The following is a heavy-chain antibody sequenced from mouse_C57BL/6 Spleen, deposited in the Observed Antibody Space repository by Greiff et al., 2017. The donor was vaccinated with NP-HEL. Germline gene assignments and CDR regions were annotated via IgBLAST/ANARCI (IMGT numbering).Heavy chain of an antibody. CDR3: TRYARDAMDY. V-gene: IGHV1-15*01. CDR2: IDPETGGT. Sequence: QVQLQQSGAELVRPGASVTLSCKASGYTFTDYEMHWVKQTPVHGLEWIGAIDPETGGTAYNQKFKGKAILTADKSSSTAYMELRSLTSEDSAVCYCTRYARDAMDYWGQGTSVTVSS. CDR1: GYTFTDYE. J-gene: IGHJ4*01.